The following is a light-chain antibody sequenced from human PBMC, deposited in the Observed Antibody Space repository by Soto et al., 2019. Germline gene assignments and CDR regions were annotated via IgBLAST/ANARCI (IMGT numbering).Light chain of an antibody. CDR3: QQYYSTPRT. J-gene: IGKJ1*01. Sequence: DIVMTQSPDSLAVSLGERATINCKSSQSALYSSNNKNCLAWYQQKPGQPPKLLIYWASTRESGVPDRFSGSGSGTDFTLTISSLQAEDVAVYYCQQYYSTPRTFGQGTKVEIK. CDR2: WAS. CDR1: QSALYSSNNKNC. V-gene: IGKV4-1*01.